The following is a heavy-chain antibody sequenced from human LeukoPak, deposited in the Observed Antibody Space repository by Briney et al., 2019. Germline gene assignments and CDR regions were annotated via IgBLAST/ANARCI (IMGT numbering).Heavy chain of an antibody. Sequence: ASVKVSPKAAGYTFTSYGISRVREAPGQGLEWMGWISAYNGDRKYAQKLQGRVTMTTDTSTSTAYMELRSLRSDDTAVYYCARVVPRAIAAAGTTSGGWFDTWGQGTLVTVSS. V-gene: IGHV1-18*01. D-gene: IGHD6-13*01. CDR2: ISAYNGDR. CDR1: GYTFTSYG. J-gene: IGHJ5*02. CDR3: ARVVPRAIAAAGTTSGGWFDT.